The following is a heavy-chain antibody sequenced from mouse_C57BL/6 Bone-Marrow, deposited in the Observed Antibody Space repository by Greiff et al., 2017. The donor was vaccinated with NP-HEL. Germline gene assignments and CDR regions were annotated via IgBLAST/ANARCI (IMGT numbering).Heavy chain of an antibody. CDR2: INPNNGGT. D-gene: IGHD1-1*01. J-gene: IGHJ2*01. CDR1: GYTFTDYY. V-gene: IGHV1-26*01. Sequence: EVQLQQSGPELVKPGASVKISCKASGYTFTDYYMNWVKQSHGKSLEWIGDINPNNGGTSYNQKFKGKATLTVDKYSSTAYMELRSLTSEDSAVYYCARGDYGSSDYFDYWGQGTTLTVSS. CDR3: ARGDYGSSDYFDY.